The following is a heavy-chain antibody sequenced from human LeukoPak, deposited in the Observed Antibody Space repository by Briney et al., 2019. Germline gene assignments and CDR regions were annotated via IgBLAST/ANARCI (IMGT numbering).Heavy chain of an antibody. J-gene: IGHJ4*02. Sequence: GGSLRLSCAASGFTFSNYAMNWVRQAPGKGLEWVSAISGSSGNTYYADSVKGRLTISRDNSKNTLYLQMNSLRAEDTALYYCAKPAKTDYADYWGQGTLVTVSS. CDR3: AKPAKTDYADY. CDR2: ISGSSGNT. D-gene: IGHD1-14*01. CDR1: GFTFSNYA. V-gene: IGHV3-23*01.